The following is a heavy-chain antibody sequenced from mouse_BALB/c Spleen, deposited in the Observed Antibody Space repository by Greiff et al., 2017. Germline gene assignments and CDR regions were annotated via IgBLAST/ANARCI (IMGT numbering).Heavy chain of an antibody. Sequence: EVKLVESGGGLVKPGGSLKLSCAASGFTFSDYYMYWVRQTPEKRLEWVATISDGGSYTYYPDSVKGRFTISRDNAKNNLYLQMSSLKSEDTAMYYCARDFYRYDAAAWFAYWGQGTLVTVSA. CDR3: ARDFYRYDAAAWFAY. CDR1: GFTFSDYY. D-gene: IGHD2-14*01. V-gene: IGHV5-4*02. J-gene: IGHJ3*01. CDR2: ISDGGSYT.